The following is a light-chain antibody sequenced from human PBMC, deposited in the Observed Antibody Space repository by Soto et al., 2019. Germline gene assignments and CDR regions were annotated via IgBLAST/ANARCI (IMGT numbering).Light chain of an antibody. V-gene: IGLV2-14*01. J-gene: IGLJ3*02. CDR3: SSYTGTSTLV. Sequence: QAVVSQPASVSGSPGQSITISCAGTSSDVGGYNYVSWYQQHPGKAPKLMISEVSNRPSGFSNRFSGSKSGNTASLTISGLQAEDEADYYCSSYTGTSTLVFGGGTKLTVL. CDR2: EVS. CDR1: SSDVGGYNY.